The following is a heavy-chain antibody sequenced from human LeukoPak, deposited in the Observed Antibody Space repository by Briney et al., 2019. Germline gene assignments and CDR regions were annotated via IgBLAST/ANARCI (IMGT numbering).Heavy chain of an antibody. Sequence: ASVKVSCKASGGTFSSYAISWVRQAPGQGLEWMGRIIPIPGIANYAQKFQGRVTITADKSTSTAYMELSGLRSEDTAVYYCARDPVAGTYYWGQGTLVTVSS. CDR1: GGTFSSYA. J-gene: IGHJ4*02. V-gene: IGHV1-69*04. CDR2: IIPIPGIA. D-gene: IGHD6-19*01. CDR3: ARDPVAGTYY.